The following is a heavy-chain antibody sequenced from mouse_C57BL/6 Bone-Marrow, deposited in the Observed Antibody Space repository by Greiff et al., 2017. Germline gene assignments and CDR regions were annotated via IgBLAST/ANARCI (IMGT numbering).Heavy chain of an antibody. D-gene: IGHD2-4*01. CDR3: ARSYEYDDNTMDY. J-gene: IGHJ4*01. Sequence: QVQLQQPGAELVKPGASVKLSCKASGYTFTNYWMHWVKQRPGQGLEWIGMMHPNGGSPAYNEKFKSEATLSVDKSSRTAYMELSSLTSEDSAVYYCARSYEYDDNTMDYWGQGTSVTVSS. V-gene: IGHV1-64*01. CDR1: GYTFTNYW. CDR2: MHPNGGSP.